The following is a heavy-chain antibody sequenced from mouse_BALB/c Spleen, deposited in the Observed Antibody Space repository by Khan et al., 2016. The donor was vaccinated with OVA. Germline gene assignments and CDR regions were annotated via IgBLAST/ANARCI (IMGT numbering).Heavy chain of an antibody. CDR1: GFTFSSSA. D-gene: IGHD2-3*01. CDR2: ISSGGSYT. CDR3: ARRYDGYYGGAMDY. V-gene: IGHV5-9-3*01. Sequence: EVELVESGGGLVKPGGSLKLSCAASGFTFSSSAMSWVRQTPEKRLEWVATISSGGSYTTYPDSVKGRFTISRDNAKNTLYLQMSSRRSEDTAMYYCARRYDGYYGGAMDYWGQGTSVTVSS. J-gene: IGHJ4*01.